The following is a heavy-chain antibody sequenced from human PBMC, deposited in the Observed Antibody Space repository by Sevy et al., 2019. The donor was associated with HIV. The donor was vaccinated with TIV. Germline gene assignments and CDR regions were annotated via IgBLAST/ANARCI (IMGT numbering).Heavy chain of an antibody. V-gene: IGHV3-48*03. J-gene: IGHJ6*02. CDR1: GFTFRSYE. Sequence: EGSLRLSCEGSGFTFRSYEMNWVRQAPGKALEWISYIDASGSPIYYSDSVRGRFTISRDDAKNSLYLQMDDLRVDDTATYYCARKVGYYYYYGMDVWGQGTTVTVSS. CDR2: IDASGSPI. CDR3: ARKVGYYYYYGMDV.